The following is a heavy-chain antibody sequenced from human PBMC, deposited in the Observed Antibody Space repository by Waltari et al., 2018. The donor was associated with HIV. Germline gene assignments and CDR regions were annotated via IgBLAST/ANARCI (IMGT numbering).Heavy chain of an antibody. D-gene: IGHD2-8*01. CDR1: GGTFSSYT. CDR3: ARGCTNGVCYPGAFDY. V-gene: IGHV1-69*02. Sequence: QVQLVQSGAEVKKPGSSVKVACKASGGTFSSYTIRWVRQAPRQGLEWMGRIIPILGIANYAQKFQGRVTITADKSTSTAYMELSSLRSEDTAVYYCARGCTNGVCYPGAFDYWGQGTLVTVSS. J-gene: IGHJ4*02. CDR2: IIPILGIA.